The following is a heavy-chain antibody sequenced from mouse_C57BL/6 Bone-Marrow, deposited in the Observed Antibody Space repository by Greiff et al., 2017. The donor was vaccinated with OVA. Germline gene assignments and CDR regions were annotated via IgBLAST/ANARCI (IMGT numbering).Heavy chain of an antibody. CDR1: GFTFSDYG. Sequence: EVQLVESGGGLVQPGGSLKLSCAASGFTFSDYGMAWVRQAPRKGPEWVAFISNLAYSIYYADTVTGRFTISRENAKNTLYLEMSSLRSEDTAMYYCARWRGGFAYWGQRTLVTVSA. CDR3: ARWRGGFAY. CDR2: ISNLAYSI. J-gene: IGHJ3*01. V-gene: IGHV5-15*01.